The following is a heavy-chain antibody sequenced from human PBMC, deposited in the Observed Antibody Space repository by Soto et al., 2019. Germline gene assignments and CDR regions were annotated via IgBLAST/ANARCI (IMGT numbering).Heavy chain of an antibody. D-gene: IGHD2-2*01. CDR3: ARHRGFCSRTRCEPYFAP. J-gene: IGHJ5*02. CDR2: IYYSGNT. V-gene: IGHV4-59*08. CDR1: GGSISSYY. Sequence: SETLSLTCTVSGGSISSYYWSWIRQPPGKGLEWIGYIYYSGNTNYNLSLKSRVTVSVDTSKNQFSLKLSSVTAADTAVYYCARHRGFCSRTRCEPYFAPWGQGTLVTVSS.